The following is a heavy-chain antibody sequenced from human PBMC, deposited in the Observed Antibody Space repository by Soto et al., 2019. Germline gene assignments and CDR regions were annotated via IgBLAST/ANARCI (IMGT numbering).Heavy chain of an antibody. CDR3: ARDPRIAVAGLEAFDI. CDR2: TYYRSKWYN. V-gene: IGHV6-1*01. D-gene: IGHD6-19*01. CDR1: GDSVSSNSAA. J-gene: IGHJ3*02. Sequence: SQTLSLTCAISGDSVSSNSAAWNWIRQSPSRGLEWLGRTYYRSKWYNDYAVSVKSRITINPDTSKNQFSLQLNSVTPEDTAVYYCARDPRIAVAGLEAFDIWGQGTMVTVSS.